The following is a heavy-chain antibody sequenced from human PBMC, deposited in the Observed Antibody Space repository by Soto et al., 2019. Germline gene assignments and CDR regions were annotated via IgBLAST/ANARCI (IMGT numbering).Heavy chain of an antibody. J-gene: IGHJ3*02. CDR1: GGSISSYY. V-gene: IGHV4-59*01. Sequence: SETLSLTCTVSGGSISSYYWSWIRQPPGKGLEWIGYIYYSGSTNYNPSLKSRVTISVDTSKNQFSPKLSSVTAADTAVYYCARRFRRTYDYVWGSYRYDAFDIWGQGTMVTVSS. CDR3: ARRFRRTYDYVWGSYRYDAFDI. CDR2: IYYSGST. D-gene: IGHD3-16*02.